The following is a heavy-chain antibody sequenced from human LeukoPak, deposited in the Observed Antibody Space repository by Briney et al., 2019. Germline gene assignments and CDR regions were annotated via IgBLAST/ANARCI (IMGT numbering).Heavy chain of an antibody. CDR2: IYYSGTT. CDR3: ARHHNGGTHPLDH. Sequence: SETLSLTCTVSGGSISGYYWSWIRQPPGKGLEWIAYIYYSGTTNFNPSLKSRVTISVDTSKNQFSLKLSSVTAADTAVYYCARHHNGGTHPLDHWGQGTLVTVSS. CDR1: GGSISGYY. D-gene: IGHD4-23*01. J-gene: IGHJ4*02. V-gene: IGHV4-59*08.